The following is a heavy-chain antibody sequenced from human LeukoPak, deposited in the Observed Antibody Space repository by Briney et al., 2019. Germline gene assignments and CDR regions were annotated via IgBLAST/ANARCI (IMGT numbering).Heavy chain of an antibody. J-gene: IGHJ4*02. CDR2: ISSSGSTI. CDR3: AILEQYSPFDY. V-gene: IGHV3-48*03. CDR1: GFTFSSYE. D-gene: IGHD5-18*01. Sequence: GGSLRLSCAASGFTFSSYEMNWVRQAPGKGLEWVSYISSSGSTIYYADSVKGRFTISRDNAKNSLYLQMNSLRAEDTAVYYCAILEQYSPFDYWGQGTLVTVSS.